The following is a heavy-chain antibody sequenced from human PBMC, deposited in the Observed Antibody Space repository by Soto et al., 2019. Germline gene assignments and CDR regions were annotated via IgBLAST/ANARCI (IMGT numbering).Heavy chain of an antibody. V-gene: IGHV2-5*02. CDR2: IYWDDTK. CDR3: ALKVIGNYPNGY. CDR1: GFSLSTSGVG. J-gene: IGHJ4*02. Sequence: QITLKESGPTLVKPTQTLTLTCTFSGFSLSTSGVGVGWIRQPPGKALEWLAVIYWDDTKHYSPSLKSRLTITQDTFKNHVVLTMATMPPLASASSDWALKVIGNYPNGYWGQVALVTLAS. D-gene: IGHD4-4*01.